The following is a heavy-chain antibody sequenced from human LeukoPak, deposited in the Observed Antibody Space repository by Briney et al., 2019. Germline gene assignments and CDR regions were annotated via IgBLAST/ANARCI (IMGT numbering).Heavy chain of an antibody. D-gene: IGHD3-3*01. CDR1: GLTFSSYW. J-gene: IGHJ4*02. CDR2: INSDGSST. Sequence: GGSLKLSCAASGLTFSSYWMHWVRQAPGKGPVWVSRINSDGSSTYYADSVKGRFTISRDNAKNTLYLQMNSLRAEDTAVYYCAKEFASGYQDYWGQGTLVTVSS. V-gene: IGHV3-74*01. CDR3: AKEFASGYQDY.